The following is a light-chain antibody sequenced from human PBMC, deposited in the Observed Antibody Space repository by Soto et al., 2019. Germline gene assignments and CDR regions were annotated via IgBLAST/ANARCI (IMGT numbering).Light chain of an antibody. CDR2: DAS. Sequence: EIVMTQSPATLSVSPGETATLSCRASQSVYNYLAWYQQKPGQAPRLLIYDASTRATGIPARFSGSGSGTEFTLTISSLQSEDFAVYYSQKYNNWPLTFGGGTKVEI. CDR1: QSVYNY. CDR3: QKYNNWPLT. V-gene: IGKV3-15*01. J-gene: IGKJ4*01.